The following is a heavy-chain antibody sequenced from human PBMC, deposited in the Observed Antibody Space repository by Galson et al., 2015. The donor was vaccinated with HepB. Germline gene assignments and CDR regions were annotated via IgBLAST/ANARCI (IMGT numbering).Heavy chain of an antibody. CDR3: ARDLRIKPNYYYYYGMDV. J-gene: IGHJ6*02. CDR2: ISISGSGI. CDR1: GFTFSDYY. Sequence: SLRLSCAASGFTFSDYYMSWIRQAPGKGLEWVSYISISGSGIYYADSVKGRFTISRDNAKNSLYLQMNSLRDEDTAVYYCARDLRIKPNYYYYYGMDVWGQGTTVTVSS. D-gene: IGHD5-18*01. V-gene: IGHV3-11*01.